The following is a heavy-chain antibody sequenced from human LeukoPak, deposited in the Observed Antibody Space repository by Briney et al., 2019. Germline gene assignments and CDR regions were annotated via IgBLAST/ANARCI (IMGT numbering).Heavy chain of an antibody. CDR3: ARGVHGSEFDY. J-gene: IGHJ4*02. CDR1: GGTFSSYT. CDR2: IIPILGIA. Sequence: SVKVSCKASGGTFSSYTISWVRKAPGQGLEWMGRIIPILGIANYAQKFQGRVTITADKSTSTAYMELSSLRSEDTAVYYCARGVHGSEFDYWGQGTLVTVSS. D-gene: IGHD1-26*01. V-gene: IGHV1-69*02.